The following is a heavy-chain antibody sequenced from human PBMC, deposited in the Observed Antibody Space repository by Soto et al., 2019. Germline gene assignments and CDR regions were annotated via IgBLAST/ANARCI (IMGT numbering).Heavy chain of an antibody. CDR2: IYYSGST. D-gene: IGHD3-9*01. CDR1: GGSFSGYY. J-gene: IGHJ5*02. CDR3: ARVGGRITIFSWYFDP. Sequence: SETLSLTCAVYGGSFSGYYWSWIRQPPGKGLEWIGYIYYSGSTNHNPSLKSRVTISVDTSKNQFSLKLSSVTAADTAVYYCARVGGRITIFSWYFDPWGQGTLVTVSS. V-gene: IGHV4-59*01.